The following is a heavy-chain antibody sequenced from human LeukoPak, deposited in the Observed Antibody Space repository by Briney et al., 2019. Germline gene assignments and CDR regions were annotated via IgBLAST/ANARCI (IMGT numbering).Heavy chain of an antibody. Sequence: ASVKVSCKASGYTFTGYYMHWVRQATGQGLEWMGWMNPNSGNTGYAQKFQGRVIMTKNTSITTAYMDLNNLKSEDTAVYYCARALSWTTESYYYMDVWGKGTTVTVSS. J-gene: IGHJ6*03. D-gene: IGHD3/OR15-3a*01. V-gene: IGHV1-8*02. CDR3: ARALSWTTESYYYMDV. CDR1: GYTFTGYY. CDR2: MNPNSGNT.